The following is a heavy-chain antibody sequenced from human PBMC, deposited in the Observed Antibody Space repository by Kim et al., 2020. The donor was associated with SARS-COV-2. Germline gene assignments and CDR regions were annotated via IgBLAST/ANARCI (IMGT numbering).Heavy chain of an antibody. CDR1: GGTFSSYA. D-gene: IGHD6-13*01. CDR2: IIPIFGTA. V-gene: IGHV1-69*13. Sequence: SVKVSCKASGGTFSSYAISWVRQAPGQGLEWMGGIIPIFGTANYAQKFQGRVTITADESTSTAYMELSSLRSEDTAVYYCARLDSHDPSIIAAAPIWGQGTMVTVSS. CDR3: ARLDSHDPSIIAAAPI. J-gene: IGHJ3*02.